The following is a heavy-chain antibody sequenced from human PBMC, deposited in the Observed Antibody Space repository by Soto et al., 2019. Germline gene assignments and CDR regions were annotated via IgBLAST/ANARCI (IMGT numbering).Heavy chain of an antibody. CDR1: GASIGSSY. CDR2: IFYTGST. Sequence: PSETLSLTCTVSGASIGSSYWSCILQPPGKGLEWMGYIFYTGSTNYSPSLNGRVTITIDTSKNQFSLTLRSVTAADTAVYYCARSSSWPYYFDYWGQGTLVTVSS. CDR3: ARSSSWPYYFDY. D-gene: IGHD6-13*01. V-gene: IGHV4-59*01. J-gene: IGHJ4*02.